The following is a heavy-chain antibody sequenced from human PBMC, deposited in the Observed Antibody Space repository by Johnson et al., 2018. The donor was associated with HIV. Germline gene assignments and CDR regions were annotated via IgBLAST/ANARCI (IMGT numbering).Heavy chain of an antibody. V-gene: IGHV3-66*01. J-gene: IGHJ3*01. CDR1: GFTVSSNY. CDR3: ARERIATAGLDAFDF. D-gene: IGHD6-13*01. CDR2: FSSDSNT. Sequence: VLLVESGGGLVQPGGSLRLSCAASGFTVSSNYMSWVGQAPGKGLAWVSVFSSDSNTDSSDSVKGRFTISRNNSKNTLYLQMNSLRALDTAVYYCARERIATAGLDAFDFWDQRTMVTGSS.